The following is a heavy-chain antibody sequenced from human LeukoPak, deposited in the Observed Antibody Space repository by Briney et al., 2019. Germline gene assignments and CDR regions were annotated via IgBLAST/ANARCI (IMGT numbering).Heavy chain of an antibody. CDR1: GLTFSSYA. V-gene: IGHV3-23*01. J-gene: IGHJ3*02. CDR2: ISGSGGST. Sequence: GGSLRLSCAASGLTFSSYAMSWVRQAPGKGLEWVSSISGSGGSTYYADSVKGRFTLSRDTSKNTLYLQMNSLRAEDTAVYYCAKDRDYGDYNDAFDIWGQGTMVTVSS. CDR3: AKDRDYGDYNDAFDI. D-gene: IGHD4-17*01.